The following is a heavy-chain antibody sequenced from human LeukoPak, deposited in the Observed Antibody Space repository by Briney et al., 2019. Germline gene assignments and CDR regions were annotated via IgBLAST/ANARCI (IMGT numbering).Heavy chain of an antibody. Sequence: QSERSLRLSCEASGFSFRNYAMHWVRQAPGKGLECVATISYDGSNKYYGDSVKGRFTISRDNSRNTLYLQMNSLRAEDTAVYYCAREDDAFDIWGQGTMVTVSS. CDR1: GFSFRNYA. CDR3: AREDDAFDI. J-gene: IGHJ3*02. V-gene: IGHV3-30*04. CDR2: ISYDGSNK.